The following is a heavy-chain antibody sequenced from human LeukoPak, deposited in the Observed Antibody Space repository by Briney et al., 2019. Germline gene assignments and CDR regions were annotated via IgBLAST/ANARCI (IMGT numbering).Heavy chain of an antibody. V-gene: IGHV1-2*06. J-gene: IGHJ4*02. CDR3: ARGIAAAGKRDY. CDR2: INPNSGGT. CDR1: GYTFTGYY. Sequence: ASVKVSCKASGYTFTGYYMHWVRQAPGQGLKWMGRINPNSGGTNYAQKFQGRVTMTRDTSISTVYMELSRLRSDDTAVYYCARGIAAAGKRDYWGQGTLVTVSS. D-gene: IGHD6-13*01.